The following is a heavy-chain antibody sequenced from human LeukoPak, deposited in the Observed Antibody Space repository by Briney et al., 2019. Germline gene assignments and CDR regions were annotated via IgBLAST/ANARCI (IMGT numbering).Heavy chain of an antibody. J-gene: IGHJ4*02. D-gene: IGHD4-23*01. CDR2: ISGSGGST. V-gene: IGHV3-23*01. Sequence: GGSLRLSCAASGFTFSSYAMSWVRQAPGKGLEWVSAISGSGGSTYYADSVKGRFTISRDNSKTTLYLQMNSLRAEDTAVYYWAKGRLRWPTDLDYWGQGTLVTVSS. CDR3: AKGRLRWPTDLDY. CDR1: GFTFSSYA.